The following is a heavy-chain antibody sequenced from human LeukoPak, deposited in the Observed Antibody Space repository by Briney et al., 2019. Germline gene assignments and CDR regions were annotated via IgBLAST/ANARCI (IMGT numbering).Heavy chain of an antibody. Sequence: GRSLRLSCAASGFTFSSYAMHWVRQAPGKGLEYVSAISSNGGSTYYANSVKGRFTISRDNSKNTLYLQMGSLRAEDMAVYYCARGKWFDPWGQGTLVTVSS. CDR1: GFTFSSYA. V-gene: IGHV3-64*01. CDR3: ARGKWFDP. J-gene: IGHJ5*02. CDR2: ISSNGGST.